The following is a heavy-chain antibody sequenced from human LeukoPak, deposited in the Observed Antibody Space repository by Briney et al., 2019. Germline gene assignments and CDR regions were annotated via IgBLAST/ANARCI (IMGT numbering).Heavy chain of an antibody. J-gene: IGHJ5*02. D-gene: IGHD3-10*01. V-gene: IGHV4-4*07. Sequence: SETLSLTCTVSGGXISSDYWSWIRQPAGKGLEWIGRISTSGSTNYNPSLKSRVTMSLDTSKNQFSLKLTSVTAADTAVYYCARDTGGSYFYGSGSLRGWFDPWGQGTLITVSS. CDR3: ARDTGGSYFYGSGSLRGWFDP. CDR1: GGXISSDY. CDR2: ISTSGST.